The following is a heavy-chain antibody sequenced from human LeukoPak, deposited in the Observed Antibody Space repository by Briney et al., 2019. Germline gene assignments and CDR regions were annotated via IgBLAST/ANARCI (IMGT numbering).Heavy chain of an antibody. J-gene: IGHJ4*02. Sequence: PGGSLTLSCAASGFTFSSYAMSWVRQAPGKGLEWVSAISGSGGSTYYADSVKGRFTIYRDNSKNTLYLQMNSLRAEDTAVYYCAKDQNYYDSSGYYEKAGYWGQGTLVTVSS. CDR1: GFTFSSYA. CDR2: ISGSGGST. D-gene: IGHD3-22*01. V-gene: IGHV3-23*01. CDR3: AKDQNYYDSSGYYEKAGY.